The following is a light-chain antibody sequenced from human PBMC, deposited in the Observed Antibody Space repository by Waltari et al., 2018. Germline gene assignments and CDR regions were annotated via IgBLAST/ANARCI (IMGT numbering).Light chain of an antibody. CDR1: SSNIGAGYD. Sequence: QSVLTQPPSVSGAPGQRVTISCTGSSSNIGAGYDVHWYQKLPGTAPKLLIYGNSLPPAGAPDRFSGSKSVASASLPITGLQAEDEADYYCQSYYSSLSGSKVFGGGTKLTVL. CDR2: GNS. J-gene: IGLJ3*02. CDR3: QSYYSSLSGSKV. V-gene: IGLV1-40*01.